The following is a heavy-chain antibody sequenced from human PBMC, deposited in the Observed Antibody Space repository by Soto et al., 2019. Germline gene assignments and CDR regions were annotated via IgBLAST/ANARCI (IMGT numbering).Heavy chain of an antibody. CDR1: GGSISSGSYY. Sequence: PSESLSLTCTVSGGSISSGSYYWGWIRQPPGKGLEWIGSIYYRGSTYYNPSLKSRVTISVDTSKNQFSLNLSSVTAADTAVYYCARGDSGSWSRQYNWFDPWGQGTVVTVSS. V-gene: IGHV4-39*01. CDR3: ARGDSGSWSRQYNWFDP. CDR2: IYYRGST. D-gene: IGHD6-13*01. J-gene: IGHJ5*02.